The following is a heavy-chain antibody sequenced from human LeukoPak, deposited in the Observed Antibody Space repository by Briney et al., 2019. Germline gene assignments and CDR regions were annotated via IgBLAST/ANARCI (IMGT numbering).Heavy chain of an antibody. J-gene: IGHJ4*02. CDR1: GFTFANYA. CDR2: ISGSGGST. Sequence: GGSLRLSCAASGFTFANYAMSWVRQGPGKGLECVSTISGSGGSTYYADSVKGRFTISRDNSKNTLFLQMNSLRADDTAVYFCAKDQKSIAATGYDYWGQGTLVTVSS. CDR3: AKDQKSIAATGYDY. V-gene: IGHV3-23*01. D-gene: IGHD6-13*01.